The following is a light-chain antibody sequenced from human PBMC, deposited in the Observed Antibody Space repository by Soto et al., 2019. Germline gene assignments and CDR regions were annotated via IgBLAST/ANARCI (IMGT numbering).Light chain of an antibody. CDR1: GSDVGAYNY. Sequence: QSALTQPASVSGSPGQSITISCTGTGSDVGAYNYVSWYQQHPGKAPKVMIYDVSYRPSGVSNRFSGSKSGNTASLTISGLQAEDEADYYCSSYSGGTTLYVFGTGTKLTVL. CDR3: SSYSGGTTLYV. J-gene: IGLJ1*01. CDR2: DVS. V-gene: IGLV2-14*03.